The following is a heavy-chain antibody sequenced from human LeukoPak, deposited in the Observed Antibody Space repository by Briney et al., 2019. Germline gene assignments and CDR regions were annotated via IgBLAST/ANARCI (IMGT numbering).Heavy chain of an antibody. J-gene: IGHJ3*01. CDR2: INPSGGST. V-gene: IGHV1-46*01. D-gene: IGHD2-15*01. Sequence: GPSAKVSCKASGYSFTSYNMHWVRQAPGQGLEWMGIINPSGGSTRYAQKFQGRVTMTRDTSTNTVYMELSSLRSEDTAVYYCAREYCSGGSCLDAFDFWGQGTMVTVSS. CDR3: AREYCSGGSCLDAFDF. CDR1: GYSFTSYN.